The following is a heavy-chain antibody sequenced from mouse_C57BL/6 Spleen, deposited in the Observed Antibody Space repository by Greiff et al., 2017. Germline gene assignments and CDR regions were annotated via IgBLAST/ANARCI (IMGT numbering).Heavy chain of an antibody. CDR2: IYPGSGNT. V-gene: IGHV1-76*01. Sequence: VQLQQSGAELVRPGASVKLSCKASGYTFTDYYINWVKQRPGQGLEWIARIYPGSGNTYYNEKFKGKATLTAETSSSTAYMQLSSLTSEDSAVYVCATLGYCGRSLAYGGKGTTLTVSS. CDR3: ATLGYCGRSLAY. J-gene: IGHJ2*01. CDR1: GYTFTDYY. D-gene: IGHD1-2*01.